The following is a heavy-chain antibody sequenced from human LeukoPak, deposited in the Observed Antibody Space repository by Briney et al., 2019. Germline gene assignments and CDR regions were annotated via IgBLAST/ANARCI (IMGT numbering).Heavy chain of an antibody. CDR2: INHSGST. V-gene: IGHV4-34*01. CDR3: ARGSSGYYSLYYFDY. CDR1: GGSFSGYY. Sequence: SETLSLTCAVYGGSFSGYYWSWIRQPPGKGLEWIGEINHSGSTHYNPPLKSRVTISLDTSTMQFSLTVGSVTAGDTAVYYCARGSSGYYSLYYFDYWGQGTLVTVSS. J-gene: IGHJ4*02. D-gene: IGHD3-22*01.